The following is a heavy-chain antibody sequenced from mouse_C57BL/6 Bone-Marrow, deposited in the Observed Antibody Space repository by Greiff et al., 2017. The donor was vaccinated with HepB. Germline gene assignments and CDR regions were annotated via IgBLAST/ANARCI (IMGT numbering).Heavy chain of an antibody. CDR1: GFTFSSYA. CDR3: ARGDYGSSYCAMDY. Sequence: EVKLVESGGGLVKPGGSLKLSCAASGFTFSSYAMSWVRQTPEKRLEWVATISDGGSYTYYPDNVKGRFTISRDNAKNNLYLQMSHLKSEDTAMYYCARGDYGSSYCAMDYWGQGTSVTVSS. V-gene: IGHV5-4*03. D-gene: IGHD1-1*01. CDR2: ISDGGSYT. J-gene: IGHJ4*01.